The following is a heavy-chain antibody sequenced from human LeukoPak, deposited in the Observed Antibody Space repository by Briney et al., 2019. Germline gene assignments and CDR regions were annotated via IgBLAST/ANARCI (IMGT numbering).Heavy chain of an antibody. CDR1: GFTFSNYN. V-gene: IGHV3-23*01. CDR2: ISGSGGST. D-gene: IGHD6-13*01. Sequence: GGSLRLSYAASGFTFSNYNMNWVRQAPGKGLEWVSAISGSGGSTYYADSVKGRFTISRDNSKNTLYLQMNSLRAEDTAVYYCAKDLKRWAYYYYGMDVWGQGTTVTVSS. J-gene: IGHJ6*02. CDR3: AKDLKRWAYYYYGMDV.